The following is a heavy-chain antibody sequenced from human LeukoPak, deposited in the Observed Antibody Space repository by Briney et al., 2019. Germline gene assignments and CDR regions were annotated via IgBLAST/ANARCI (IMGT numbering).Heavy chain of an antibody. CDR2: ISYDGSNK. Sequence: GGSLRLSCAASGFTFSSYGMHWVRQAPGKGLERVAVISYDGSNKYYADSVKGRFTISRDNSKNTLYLQMNSLRAEDTAVYYCAKDSDYYDSSGYYSEFDYWGQGTLVTVSS. CDR3: AKDSDYYDSSGYYSEFDY. D-gene: IGHD3-22*01. CDR1: GFTFSSYG. V-gene: IGHV3-30*18. J-gene: IGHJ4*02.